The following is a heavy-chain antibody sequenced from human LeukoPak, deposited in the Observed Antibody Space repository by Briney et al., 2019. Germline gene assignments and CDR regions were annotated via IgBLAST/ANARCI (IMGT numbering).Heavy chain of an antibody. Sequence: KTSETLSLTCAVYGGSFSGYYWSWICQPPGKGLEWIGEINHSGSTNYNPSLKSRVTISVDTSKNQFSLKLSSVTAADTAVYYCARERSTNDAFDIWGQGTMVTVSS. D-gene: IGHD2-2*01. CDR3: ARERSTNDAFDI. V-gene: IGHV4-34*01. CDR2: INHSGST. J-gene: IGHJ3*02. CDR1: GGSFSGYY.